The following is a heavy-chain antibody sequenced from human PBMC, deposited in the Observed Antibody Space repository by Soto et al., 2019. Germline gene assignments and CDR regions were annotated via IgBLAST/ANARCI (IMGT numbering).Heavy chain of an antibody. Sequence: RRLSCAASGFTFSSYSMNWVRQAPGKGLEWVSSISSSSSYIYYADSVKGRFTISRDNAKNSLYLQMNSLRAEDTAVYYFAKGDSSGSDIYFLDCWGQGAQVTVSS. CDR1: GFTFSSYS. D-gene: IGHD3-22*01. J-gene: IGHJ4*02. CDR3: AKGDSSGSDIYFLDC. CDR2: ISSSSSYI. V-gene: IGHV3-21*04.